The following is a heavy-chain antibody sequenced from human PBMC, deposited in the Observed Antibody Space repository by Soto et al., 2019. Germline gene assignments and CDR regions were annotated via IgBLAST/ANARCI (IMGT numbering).Heavy chain of an antibody. CDR1: GFTFSSYA. J-gene: IGHJ6*03. D-gene: IGHD3-3*01. CDR2: ISGSGGST. CDR3: AKATIFGVVITSPDYYYYMDV. V-gene: IGHV3-23*01. Sequence: GGSLRLSCAASGFTFSSYAMSWVRQAPGKGLEWVSAISGSGGSTYYADSVKGRFTISRDNSKNTLYLQMNSLRAEDTAVYYCAKATIFGVVITSPDYYYYMDVWGKGTTVPVSS.